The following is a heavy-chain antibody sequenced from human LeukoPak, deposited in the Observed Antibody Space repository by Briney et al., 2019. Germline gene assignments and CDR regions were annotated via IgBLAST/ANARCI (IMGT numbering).Heavy chain of an antibody. CDR3: AKGHRQGYCSGGSCFDFDY. D-gene: IGHD2-15*01. CDR2: ISSSGSTI. CDR1: GFTFSSYS. V-gene: IGHV3-48*04. J-gene: IGHJ4*02. Sequence: PGGSLRLSCAASGFTFSSYSMNWVRQAPGKGLEWVSYISSSGSTIYYADSVKGRFTISRDNAQNSLYLQMNSLRAEDTALYYCAKGHRQGYCSGGSCFDFDYWGQGTLVTVSS.